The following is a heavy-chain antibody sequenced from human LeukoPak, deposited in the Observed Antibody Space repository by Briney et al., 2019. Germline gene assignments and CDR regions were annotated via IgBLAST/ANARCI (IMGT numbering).Heavy chain of an antibody. CDR2: ISYDGSNK. V-gene: IGHV3-30*18. CDR3: AKDGGVVVRRKYHYYGMDV. CDR1: GFTFSNYG. D-gene: IGHD3-3*01. J-gene: IGHJ6*02. Sequence: PGRSLRLSCAASGFTFSNYGMHWVRQAPGKGLEWVGTISYDGSNKYYADSVKGRFTISRDNSKNTLYLQMNSLRAEDTAVYYCAKDGGVVVRRKYHYYGMDVWGQGTTVTVSS.